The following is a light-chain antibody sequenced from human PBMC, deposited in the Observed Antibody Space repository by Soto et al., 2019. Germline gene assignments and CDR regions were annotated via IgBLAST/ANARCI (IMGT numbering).Light chain of an antibody. V-gene: IGKV3-11*01. CDR1: QSVSSF. Sequence: EIVLTQSPATLSLSPGERATLSCRASQSVSSFLAWSQQKPGQAPRLLIYDTSNRATGIPARFSGSGSGTDFTLTISCLEPEDFAVYYCHQRSGWPLTFGGGTRVEIK. CDR3: HQRSGWPLT. CDR2: DTS. J-gene: IGKJ4*01.